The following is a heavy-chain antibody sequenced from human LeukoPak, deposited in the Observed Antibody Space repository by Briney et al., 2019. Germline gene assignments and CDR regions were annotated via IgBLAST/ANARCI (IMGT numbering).Heavy chain of an antibody. J-gene: IGHJ3*02. CDR2: ISSSSSTI. V-gene: IGHV3-48*01. CDR1: GFTFSSYS. Sequence: GGSLRLSCAASGFTFSSYSMNWVRQAPGKGLEWVSYISSSSSTIYYADSVKGRFTISRDNAKNSLYLQMNSLRAEDTAVYYCARESSLLSDAFDMWGQGTMVTVSS. D-gene: IGHD2-15*01. CDR3: ARESSLLSDAFDM.